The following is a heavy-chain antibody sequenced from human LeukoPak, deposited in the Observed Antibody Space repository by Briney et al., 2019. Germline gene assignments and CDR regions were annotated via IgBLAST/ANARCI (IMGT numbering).Heavy chain of an antibody. V-gene: IGHV4-34*01. D-gene: IGHD2-2*01. J-gene: IGHJ4*02. CDR2: INHSGST. Sequence: SETLSLTCAVYGGSFSGYYWSWIRQSPGKGLEWIGEINHSGSTNYNPSLKSRVTISVDTSKNQFSLKLSSVTAADTAVYYCARGRGYCSSTSCSPFDYWGQGTLVTVSS. CDR3: ARGRGYCSSTSCSPFDY. CDR1: GGSFSGYY.